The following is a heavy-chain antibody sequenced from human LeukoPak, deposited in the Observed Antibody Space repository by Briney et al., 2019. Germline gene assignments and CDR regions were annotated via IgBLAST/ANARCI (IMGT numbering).Heavy chain of an antibody. CDR1: GGSISNHY. V-gene: IGHV4-59*08. J-gene: IGHJ4*02. D-gene: IGHD3-10*01. CDR2: IYYGGTT. CDR3: ATSGGWYRFEY. Sequence: SETLSLTCTVSGGSISNHYWSWIRQPPGKGLEWIGYIYYGGTTDYNPSLKSRVIISLDTSKNQISLKLSSVTAADTAVYYCATSGGWYRFEYWGQGTLVTVSS.